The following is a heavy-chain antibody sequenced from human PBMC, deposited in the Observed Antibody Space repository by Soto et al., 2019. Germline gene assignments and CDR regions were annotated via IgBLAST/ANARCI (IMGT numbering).Heavy chain of an antibody. CDR2: INSDGSST. CDR3: ARGGLYSSSSGGYGMDV. CDR1: RFTFSSYW. J-gene: IGHJ6*02. Sequence: EVQLVESGGGLVQPGGSLRLSCAASRFTFSSYWMHWVRQAPVKGLVWVSRINSDGSSTSHADSVKGRFTISRDNAKNTLYLQMNSLRAEDTAVYYCARGGLYSSSSGGYGMDVWGQGTTVTVSS. V-gene: IGHV3-74*01. D-gene: IGHD6-6*01.